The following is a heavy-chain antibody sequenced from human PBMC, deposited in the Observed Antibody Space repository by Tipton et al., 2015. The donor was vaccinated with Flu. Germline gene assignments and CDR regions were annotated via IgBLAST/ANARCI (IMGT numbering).Heavy chain of an antibody. Sequence: VQLVQSGAEVKKPGESLKISCKGSGYSFSSYWIGWVRQMPGKGLEWMGIIYPEDSHVRYSPSIQGQVTISADKSSRTVYLQWGSLKASDTAMYYCARQNSGGKGGYYYYGMDVWGQGTTVTVSS. V-gene: IGHV5-51*01. CDR2: IYPEDSHV. CDR3: ARQNSGGKGGYYYYGMDV. CDR1: GYSFSSYW. J-gene: IGHJ6*02. D-gene: IGHD2-15*01.